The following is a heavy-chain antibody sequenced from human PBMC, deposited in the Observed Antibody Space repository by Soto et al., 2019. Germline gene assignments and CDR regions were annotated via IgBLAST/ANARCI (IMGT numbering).Heavy chain of an antibody. CDR1: GASITFGGYS. J-gene: IGHJ4*02. D-gene: IGHD1-26*01. Sequence: SETLSLTCTVSGASITFGGYSWSWIRQTPGKGLEWIGYINHLETTFYNPSFESRLTLSIDRAKNQFSLKLHSMSAAGRAVYFCARGGGSDSFDYWGQGILVTVSS. CDR2: INHLETT. V-gene: IGHV4-30-2*01. CDR3: ARGGGSDSFDY.